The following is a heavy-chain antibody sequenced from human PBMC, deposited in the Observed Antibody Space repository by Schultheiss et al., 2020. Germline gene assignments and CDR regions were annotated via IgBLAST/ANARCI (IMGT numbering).Heavy chain of an antibody. CDR3: ARGGYYDFWSGYYTGMDWFDP. CDR1: GGSISSYY. J-gene: IGHJ5*02. CDR2: IYYSGST. Sequence: SATLSLTCTVSGGSISSYYWSWIRQPPGKGLEWIGYIYYSGSTNYNPSLKSRVTISVDTSKNQFSLKLSSVTAADTAVYYCARGGYYDFWSGYYTGMDWFDPWGQGTLVTVSS. V-gene: IGHV4-59*01. D-gene: IGHD3-3*01.